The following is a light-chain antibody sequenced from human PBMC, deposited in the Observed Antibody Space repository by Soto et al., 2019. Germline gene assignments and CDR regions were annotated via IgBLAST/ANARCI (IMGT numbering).Light chain of an antibody. J-gene: IGLJ2*01. CDR1: SSDVGGYNY. CDR3: SSYTSISTLVV. Sequence: QSALTQPASVSGSPGQSITISCTGTSSDVGGYNYVSLYQQHPGKAPKLMIYDVSNRPSGVSNRLSGSKSGNTASLAISGLQAEDEADYYCSSYTSISTLVVFGGGSQLTVL. CDR2: DVS. V-gene: IGLV2-14*01.